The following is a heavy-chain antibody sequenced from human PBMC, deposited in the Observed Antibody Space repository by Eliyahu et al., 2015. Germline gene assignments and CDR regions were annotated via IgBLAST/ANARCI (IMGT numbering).Heavy chain of an antibody. CDR1: GVTX. V-gene: IGHV3-9*01. D-gene: IGHD6-13*01. CDR3: VKDGAGYSSSRYLGSEGYFDY. J-gene: IGHJ4*02. CDR2: ISWNSGSI. Sequence: EVQLVESGGGLVQPGRSPXPXCGAVGVTXLEWXLGISWNSGSIGYADSVKGRFTISRDNAKNSLYLXMNSLXAEDTALYYCVKDGAGYSSSRYLGSEGYFDYWGQGSLVTVSS.